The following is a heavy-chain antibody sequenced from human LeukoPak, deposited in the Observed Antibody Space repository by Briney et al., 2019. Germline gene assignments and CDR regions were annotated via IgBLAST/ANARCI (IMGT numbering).Heavy chain of an antibody. V-gene: IGHV3-7*01. CDR3: ARDIFEYSSGWLDAFDI. D-gene: IGHD6-19*01. CDR1: GFRFNTYW. CDR2: VKQDGNEK. J-gene: IGHJ3*02. Sequence: PGGSLRLSCAASGFRFNTYWMSWVRQAPGKGLEWVANVKQDGNEKYYADSVKGRFTISGDNGKNSLDLQMNSLRADDTAVYYCARDIFEYSSGWLDAFDIWGQGTMVTVSS.